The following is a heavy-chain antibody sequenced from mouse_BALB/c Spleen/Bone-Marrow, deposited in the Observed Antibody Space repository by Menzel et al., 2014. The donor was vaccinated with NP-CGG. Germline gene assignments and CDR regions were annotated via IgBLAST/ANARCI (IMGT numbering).Heavy chain of an antibody. CDR2: INPSNGGT. CDR3: TRSNYGYWYFDV. Sequence: VQRVESGAELVEPGASVKLSCKASGYSFTNYYMYWVKRRPGQGLEWIGEINPSNGGTNFNEKFKNKATLTVDKSSSTAYMQLSSLTSEDSAVYYCTRSNYGYWYFDVWGAGTTVTVSS. J-gene: IGHJ1*01. CDR1: GYSFTNYY. V-gene: IGHV1S81*02. D-gene: IGHD1-1*01.